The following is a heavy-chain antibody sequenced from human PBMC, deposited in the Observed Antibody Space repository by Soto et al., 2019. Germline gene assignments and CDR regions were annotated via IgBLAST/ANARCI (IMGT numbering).Heavy chain of an antibody. Sequence: GGSLRLSCAASGFTFSSYAMSWVRQAPGKGLEWVSAISGSGGSTYYADSVKGRFTISRDNSKNTLYLQMNSLRAEDTAVYYCAKRAKYYYDSSGYGVVYWGQGTLVTVSS. J-gene: IGHJ4*02. CDR1: GFTFSSYA. D-gene: IGHD3-22*01. CDR3: AKRAKYYYDSSGYGVVY. V-gene: IGHV3-23*01. CDR2: ISGSGGST.